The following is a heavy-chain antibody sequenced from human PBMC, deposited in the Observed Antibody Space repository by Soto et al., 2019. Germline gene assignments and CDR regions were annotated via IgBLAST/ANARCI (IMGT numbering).Heavy chain of an antibody. Sequence: GGSLRLSCAASGFTFSSYAMHWVRQAPGKGLEWVAVISYDGSNKYYADSVKGRFTISRDNSKNTLYLQMNSLRAEDTAVYYCARWVDTAMEDYYYYGMDVWGQGTTVTVSS. CDR2: ISYDGSNK. CDR3: ARWVDTAMEDYYYYGMDV. D-gene: IGHD5-18*01. CDR1: GFTFSSYA. J-gene: IGHJ6*02. V-gene: IGHV3-30-3*01.